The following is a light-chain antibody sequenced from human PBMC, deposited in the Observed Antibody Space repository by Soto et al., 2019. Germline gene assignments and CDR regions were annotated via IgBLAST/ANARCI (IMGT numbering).Light chain of an antibody. V-gene: IGKV3-15*01. CDR2: AAS. J-gene: IGKJ1*01. CDR3: QQYNNWPRT. CDR1: QSVRSN. Sequence: EIVMTQSPATLSVSPGEWATLSCRASQSVRSNLAWYQQRPGQAPRLLIYAASTRATGIPARFSGSGSGTEFTLIIDSLQSEDFAVYYCQQYNNWPRTLGQGTKVEIK.